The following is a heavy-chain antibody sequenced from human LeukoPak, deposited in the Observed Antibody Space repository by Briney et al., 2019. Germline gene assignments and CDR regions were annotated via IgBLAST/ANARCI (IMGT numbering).Heavy chain of an antibody. Sequence: ASVKVSCKASGYTFTGYYMHWVRQAPGQGLEWMGFINPNSGGTNYAQKFQGRVTMTRDTSISTAYMELSRLRSDDTAVYYCARDSYCSSTSCYGHFDYWGQGTLVTVSS. D-gene: IGHD2-2*01. CDR1: GYTFTGYY. CDR2: INPNSGGT. V-gene: IGHV1-2*02. CDR3: ARDSYCSSTSCYGHFDY. J-gene: IGHJ4*02.